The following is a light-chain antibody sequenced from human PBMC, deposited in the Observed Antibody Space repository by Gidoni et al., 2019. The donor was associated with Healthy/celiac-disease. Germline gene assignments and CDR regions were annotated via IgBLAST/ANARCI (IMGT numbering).Light chain of an antibody. Sequence: DIQMTQSQSSLSASVGDRVTITCRASQRISSYVNWYQQKPGKAPKLLIYAASSLQSGVPSRFSGSGSGTDFTLTISSLQPEDFATYYCQQSYSTPMYTFGQGTKLEIK. CDR2: AAS. CDR3: QQSYSTPMYT. J-gene: IGKJ2*01. CDR1: QRISSY. V-gene: IGKV1-39*01.